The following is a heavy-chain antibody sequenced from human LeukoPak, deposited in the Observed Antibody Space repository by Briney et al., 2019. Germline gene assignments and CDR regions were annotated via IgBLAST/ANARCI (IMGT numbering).Heavy chain of an antibody. CDR2: INPNSGGT. J-gene: IGHJ6*03. CDR3: ARGIGGQYYYYMDV. Sequence: EASVKVSCKASGYTFTGYYMHWVRQVPGQGLEWMGWINPNSGGTNYAQKFQGRVTMTRDTSISTAYMELSRLRSDDTAVYYCARGIGGQYYYYMDVWGKGTTVTVSS. D-gene: IGHD2/OR15-2a*01. CDR1: GYTFTGYY. V-gene: IGHV1-2*02.